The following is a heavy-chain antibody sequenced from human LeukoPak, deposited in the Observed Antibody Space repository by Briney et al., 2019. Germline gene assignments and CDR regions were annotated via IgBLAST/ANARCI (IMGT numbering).Heavy chain of an antibody. CDR2: ISSSGSTM. CDR3: SRGMRLVLGLMFDY. D-gene: IGHD3-10*01. CDR1: GFTFSSFE. Sequence: PGGSLRLSCAASGFTFSSFEMSWVRQAPGTGLEWISYISSSGSTMYYADSVKGHFTTSRDNVKNSLYLQMNSLRAEDTAVYYCSRGMRLVLGLMFDYWGQGTLVTVSS. J-gene: IGHJ4*02. V-gene: IGHV3-48*03.